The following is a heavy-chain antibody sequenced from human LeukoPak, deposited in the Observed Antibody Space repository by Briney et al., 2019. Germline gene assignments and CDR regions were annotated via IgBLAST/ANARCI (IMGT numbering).Heavy chain of an antibody. CDR3: ARVEMASSDY. J-gene: IGHJ4*02. CDR2: INHSGTT. D-gene: IGHD5-24*01. V-gene: IGHV4-34*01. Sequence: KPSETLSLTCAVYGGSFSGYNWSWIRQPPGKGLEWIGEINHSGTTNYNPSLKSRVTISVDTSKNQFSLKLSSVTAADTAVYYCARVEMASSDYWGQGTLVTVSS. CDR1: GGSFSGYN.